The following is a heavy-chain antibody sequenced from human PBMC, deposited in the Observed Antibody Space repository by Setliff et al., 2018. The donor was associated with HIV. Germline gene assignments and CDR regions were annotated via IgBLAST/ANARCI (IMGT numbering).Heavy chain of an antibody. CDR3: ASKMATPFDY. CDR1: GGTFSSYA. V-gene: IGHV1-69*10. J-gene: IGHJ4*02. CDR2: IIPILGIA. Sequence: VKVSCKASGGTFSSYAISWVRQAPGQGLEWMGGIIPILGIANYAQKFQGRVTITTDESTSTAYMELSSLRSEDTAVYYCASKMATPFDYWGQGTLVTVSS. D-gene: IGHD5-12*01.